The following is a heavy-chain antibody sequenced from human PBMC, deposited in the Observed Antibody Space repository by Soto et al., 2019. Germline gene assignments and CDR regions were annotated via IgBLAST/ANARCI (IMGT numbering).Heavy chain of an antibody. Sequence: GASVKVSCKASGGTFSSYAISWVRQAPGQGHEWMGGIIPIFGTASYAQKFQGRVTMTRDTSTSTVYMELSSLRSEDTAVYYCARNYYDSSGYYFSGAYYFDYWGQGTLVTVSS. CDR1: GGTFSSYA. CDR3: ARNYYDSSGYYFSGAYYFDY. CDR2: IIPIFGTA. D-gene: IGHD3-22*01. V-gene: IGHV1-69*05. J-gene: IGHJ4*02.